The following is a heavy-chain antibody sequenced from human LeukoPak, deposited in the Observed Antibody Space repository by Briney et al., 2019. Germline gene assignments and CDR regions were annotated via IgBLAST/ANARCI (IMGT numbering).Heavy chain of an antibody. CDR2: ISSSGSTI. V-gene: IGHV3-48*03. D-gene: IGHD3-10*02. CDR1: GFTFSSYE. CDR3: AERGITMIGGV. Sequence: GGSLRLSCAASGFTFSSYEMNWVRQAPGKGLEWVPYISSSGSTIYYADSVKGRFTISRDNAKNSLYLQMNSLRAEDTAVYYCAERGITMIGGVWGKGTTVTISS. J-gene: IGHJ6*04.